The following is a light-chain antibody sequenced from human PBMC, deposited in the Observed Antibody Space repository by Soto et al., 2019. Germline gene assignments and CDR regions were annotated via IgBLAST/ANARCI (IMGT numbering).Light chain of an antibody. Sequence: QSVLTQPPSVSEAPRQRVTISCSGSSSNIGNNAVNWYQQLPGKAPRLLIYYDDLRPSGVSDRFSGSKSGTSASLAISGLQSEDEADYYCAAWEDSLNGPVFGGGTKVTVL. CDR3: AAWEDSLNGPV. CDR2: YDD. V-gene: IGLV1-36*01. J-gene: IGLJ3*02. CDR1: SSNIGNNA.